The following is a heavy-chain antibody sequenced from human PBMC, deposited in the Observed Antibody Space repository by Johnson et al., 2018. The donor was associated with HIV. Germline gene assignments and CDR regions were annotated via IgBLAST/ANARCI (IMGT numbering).Heavy chain of an antibody. CDR3: ARDPSPSSYRAFDI. CDR1: GFTFSSYA. V-gene: IGHV3-30-3*01. D-gene: IGHD5-12*01. CDR2: ISYDGSNK. Sequence: QVQLVESGGGVVQPGRSLRLSCAASGFTFSSYAMHWVRHAPGKGLEWVAVISYDGSNKYYADSVKGRFTISRDNSKNTLYLQMNSLRAEDTAVYYCARDPSPSSYRAFDIWGQGTMVTVSS. J-gene: IGHJ3*02.